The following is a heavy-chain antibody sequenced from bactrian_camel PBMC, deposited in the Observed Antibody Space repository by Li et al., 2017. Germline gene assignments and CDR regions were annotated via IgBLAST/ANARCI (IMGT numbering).Heavy chain of an antibody. J-gene: IGHJ6*01. D-gene: IGHD2*01. CDR3: AAARTYEETWYVNGFGY. Sequence: QVQLVESGGGSVQAGGSLRLSCAGSGYAIRNGCLAWFRQVPGKEREGIAGISRLTGATYYRDTVKGRFTISQAPANNTVYLQMNDLNPEDTAMYNCAAARTYEETWYVNGFGYWGQGTQVTVS. CDR1: GYAIRNGC. V-gene: IGHV3S63*01. CDR2: ISRLTGAT.